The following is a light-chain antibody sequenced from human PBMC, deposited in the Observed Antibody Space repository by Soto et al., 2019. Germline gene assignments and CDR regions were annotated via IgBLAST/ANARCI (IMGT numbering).Light chain of an antibody. CDR1: SSDVGGYKY. V-gene: IGLV2-8*01. CDR2: EVS. CDR3: NSFRVSHLYV. J-gene: IGLJ1*01. Sequence: QSALTQPPSASGSPGQSVTISCTGTSSDVGGYKYVSWYQQHPGKAPKLMIYEVSKRPSGVPDRFTGSKSGNTAPLTISGLQAEDEADYYCNSFRVSHLYVFGTGTKVTVL.